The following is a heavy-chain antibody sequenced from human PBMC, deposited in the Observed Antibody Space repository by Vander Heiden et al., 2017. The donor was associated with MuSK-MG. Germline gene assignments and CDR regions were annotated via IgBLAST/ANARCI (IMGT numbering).Heavy chain of an antibody. Sequence: QVQLQESGPGLVKPSETLSLTCTVSGYSISSGSYWGWIRQPPGKGLEWIGSIYHSGSTYYNPSLKSRVTISVDTSKNQFSLKLSSVTAADTAVYYCARDKSYYYDSSGLGPGYYFDYWGQGTLVTVSS. CDR3: ARDKSYYYDSSGLGPGYYFDY. CDR2: IYHSGST. D-gene: IGHD3-22*01. CDR1: GYSISSGSY. J-gene: IGHJ4*02. V-gene: IGHV4-38-2*02.